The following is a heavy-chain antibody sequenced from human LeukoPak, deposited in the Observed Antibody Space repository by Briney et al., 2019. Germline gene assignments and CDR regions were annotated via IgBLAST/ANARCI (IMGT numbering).Heavy chain of an antibody. CDR3: AKSHGDPVQFDF. V-gene: IGHV3-43*01. CDR1: GFTFDDYT. CDR2: ISWDGGST. J-gene: IGHJ4*02. D-gene: IGHD4-17*01. Sequence: GGSLRLSCAASGFTFDDYTMHWVRQAPGKGLEWVSLISWDGGSTYYADSVKGRFTISRDNSKNTLYLQMNSLRAEDTAVYYCAKSHGDPVQFDFWRQGTRVTVSS.